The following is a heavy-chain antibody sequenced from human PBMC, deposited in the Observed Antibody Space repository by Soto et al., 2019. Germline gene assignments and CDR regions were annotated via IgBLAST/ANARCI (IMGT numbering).Heavy chain of an antibody. CDR1: GFTFSSYG. CDR2: IWYDGSNK. CDR3: ARDASGIAARGGSFDY. Sequence: QVQLVESGGGVVQPGRSLRLSCAASGFTFSSYGMHWVRQAPGKGLEWVAVIWYDGSNKYYADSVKGRFTISRDNSKNTLYLQINSLRAEDTAVYYCARDASGIAARGGSFDYWGQGTLVTVSS. D-gene: IGHD6-13*01. V-gene: IGHV3-33*01. J-gene: IGHJ4*02.